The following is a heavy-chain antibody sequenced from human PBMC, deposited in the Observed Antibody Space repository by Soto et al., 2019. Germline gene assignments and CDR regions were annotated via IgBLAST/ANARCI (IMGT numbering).Heavy chain of an antibody. Sequence: GGSLRLSCAASGFTFSSYAMSWVRQAPGKGLEWVSAISGSGGSTSYADSVKGRFTISRDNSKNTLYLQMNSLRAEDTAVYYCAKDFVPAVAHGTFDYWGQGTLVTVSS. V-gene: IGHV3-23*01. CDR1: GFTFSSYA. CDR2: ISGSGGST. CDR3: AKDFVPAVAHGTFDY. J-gene: IGHJ4*02. D-gene: IGHD6-19*01.